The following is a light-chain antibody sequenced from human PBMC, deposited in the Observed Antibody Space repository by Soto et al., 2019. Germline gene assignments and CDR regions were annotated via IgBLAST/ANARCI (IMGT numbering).Light chain of an antibody. CDR1: GSNIGSNS. CDR3: GTWESYLSVGV. V-gene: IGLV1-51*01. Sequence: QCVLTQPPSVSAAPGQTVTISCSGGGSNIGSNSVSWYQQVPGTAPKLLLYDNDKRPSGIPDRFSGSKSGTSATLGITGLQTADEADYYCGTWESYLSVGVFGGGTKLTVL. J-gene: IGLJ2*01. CDR2: DND.